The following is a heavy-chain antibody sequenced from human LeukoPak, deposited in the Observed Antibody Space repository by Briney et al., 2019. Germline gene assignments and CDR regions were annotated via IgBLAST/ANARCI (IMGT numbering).Heavy chain of an antibody. D-gene: IGHD6-6*01. V-gene: IGHV3-21*01. CDR3: ARDKRVEYSSSFDY. Sequence: GGSLRLSCAASGFTFSSYSMNWVRQAPGKGLEWVSSISSSSSYIYYADSVKGRFTISRDNAKNSLYLQMNSLRAEDTAVYYCARDKRVEYSSSFDYWGQGTLVTVSS. CDR1: GFTFSSYS. CDR2: ISSSSSYI. J-gene: IGHJ4*02.